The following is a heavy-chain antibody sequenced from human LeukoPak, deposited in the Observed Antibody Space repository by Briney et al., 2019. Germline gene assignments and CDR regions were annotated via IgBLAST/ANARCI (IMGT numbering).Heavy chain of an antibody. CDR2: INHSGST. J-gene: IGHJ4*02. CDR3: ASPGVYYGSGSYPFDY. Sequence: PSETLSLTCAVYGGSFSGYYWSWIRQPPGKGLEWIGEINHSGSTNYNPSLKSRVTISVDTSKNQFSLKLSSVTAADTAVYYCASPGVYYGSGSYPFDYWGQGTLVTVSS. D-gene: IGHD3-10*01. V-gene: IGHV4-34*01. CDR1: GGSFSGYY.